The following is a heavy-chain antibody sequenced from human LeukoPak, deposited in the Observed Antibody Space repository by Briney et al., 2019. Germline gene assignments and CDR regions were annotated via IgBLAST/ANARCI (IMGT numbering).Heavy chain of an antibody. CDR3: ATLSDISSSWPNWFDP. CDR2: FDPEDGET. D-gene: IGHD6-13*01. CDR1: GYTLTELS. V-gene: IGHV1-24*01. Sequence: ASVRVSCKVSGYTLTELSMHWVRQAPGKGLEWMGGFDPEDGETIYARKFQGRVTMTEDTSTDTAYMELSSLRSEDTAVYYCATLSDISSSWPNWFDPWGQGTLVTVSS. J-gene: IGHJ5*02.